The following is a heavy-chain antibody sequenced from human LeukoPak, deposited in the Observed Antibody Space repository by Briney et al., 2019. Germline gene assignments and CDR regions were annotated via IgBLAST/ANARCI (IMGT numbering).Heavy chain of an antibody. J-gene: IGHJ3*01. CDR3: ARWFGEPRAFDF. V-gene: IGHV3-9*01. D-gene: IGHD3-10*01. CDR1: GFTFDDYA. Sequence: PGGSLRLSCAASGFTFDDYAMHWVRQAPGKGLEWVSGISWNSGSIGYADSVKGRFTISRDNAKNSLYLQMNSLRAEDTAVYYCARWFGEPRAFDFWGRGTMVTVSS. CDR2: ISWNSGSI.